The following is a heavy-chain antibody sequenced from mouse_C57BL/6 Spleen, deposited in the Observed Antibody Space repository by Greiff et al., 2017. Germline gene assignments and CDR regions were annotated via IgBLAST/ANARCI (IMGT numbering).Heavy chain of an antibody. CDR2: IWWDDDK. CDR1: GFSLSTFGLG. CDR3: ARISNGNSFAY. J-gene: IGHJ3*01. D-gene: IGHD2-1*01. V-gene: IGHV8-8*01. Sequence: QVTLKESGPGILQPSQTLSLTCSFSGFSLSTFGLGVGGIRQPSGKGLEWLAQIWWDDDKYYNPVLKSRLTLSKDTSKKQVFLKIANVDTADTARYYCARISNGNSFAYWGQGTLVTVSA.